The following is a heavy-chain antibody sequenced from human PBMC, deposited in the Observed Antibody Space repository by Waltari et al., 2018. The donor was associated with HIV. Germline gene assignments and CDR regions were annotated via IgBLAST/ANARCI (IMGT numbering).Heavy chain of an antibody. CDR3: ARDGYCSGGSCYNLGY. V-gene: IGHV4-59*01. D-gene: IGHD2-15*01. J-gene: IGHJ4*02. Sequence: QVQLQESGPGLVKPSETLSLTCTVSGGSISSYYWSWIRQPPGKGLEWIGYIYYSGSTNFHPSLKSRVTISVDTSKNQFSLKLSSVTAADTAVYYCARDGYCSGGSCYNLGYWGQGTLVTVSS. CDR1: GGSISSYY. CDR2: IYYSGST.